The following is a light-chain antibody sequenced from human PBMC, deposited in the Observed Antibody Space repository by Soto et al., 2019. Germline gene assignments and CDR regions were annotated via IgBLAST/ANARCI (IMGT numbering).Light chain of an antibody. Sequence: QSVLTQPRSVSGSPGQSVTISCTGTSVDVGGYNYVSWYQQHPGKTPKVMIYDVSKRPSGVPDRFSGSKSGNTASLTISGLQVEDEADYYCCSYAGSPYVFGTGTKVTVL. CDR3: CSYAGSPYV. J-gene: IGLJ1*01. CDR2: DVS. V-gene: IGLV2-11*01. CDR1: SVDVGGYNY.